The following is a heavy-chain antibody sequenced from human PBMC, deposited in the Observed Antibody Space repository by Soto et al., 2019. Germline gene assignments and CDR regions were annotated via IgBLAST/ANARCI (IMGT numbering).Heavy chain of an antibody. CDR1: GFTFSSYW. J-gene: IGHJ4*02. V-gene: IGHV3-7*01. CDR3: ARDRAGGSLYYFDY. Sequence: EVQLVESGGGLVQPGGSLRLSCAASGFTFSSYWMSWVRQAPGKGLEWVANIKEDGSEKYYVDSVKGRFTISRDNAKNSRYLQMNSLRADDTAVYYCARDRAGGSLYYFDYWGQGTLVTVSS. CDR2: IKEDGSEK. D-gene: IGHD1-26*01.